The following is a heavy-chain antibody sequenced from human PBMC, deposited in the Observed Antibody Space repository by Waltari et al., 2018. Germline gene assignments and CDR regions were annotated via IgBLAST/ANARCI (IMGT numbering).Heavy chain of an antibody. D-gene: IGHD6-19*01. J-gene: IGHJ4*02. CDR3: AKDCQQWLVREYYFDY. CDR2: IYYSGST. CDR1: GGSISSSSYY. Sequence: QLQLQESGPGLVKPSETLSLTCTVSGGSISSSSYYWGWIRQPPGKGLEWIGSIYYSGSTYYNPSLKSRFTISIDNSKNTLYLQMNSLRAEDTAVYYCAKDCQQWLVREYYFDYWGQGTLVTVSS. V-gene: IGHV4-39*02.